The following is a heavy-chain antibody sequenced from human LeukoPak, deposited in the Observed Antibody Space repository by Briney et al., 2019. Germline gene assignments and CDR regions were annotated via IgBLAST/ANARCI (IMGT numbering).Heavy chain of an antibody. Sequence: KPSETLSLTCTVSGGSISSYYWSWIRQPPGKGLEWIGYIYYSGSTNYNPSLKSRVTISVDTSKNQFSLKLSSVTAADTAVYYCAREGMDSSGFHWFDPWGQGTLVTVSS. CDR2: IYYSGST. CDR3: AREGMDSSGFHWFDP. J-gene: IGHJ5*02. D-gene: IGHD3-22*01. CDR1: GGSISSYY. V-gene: IGHV4-59*01.